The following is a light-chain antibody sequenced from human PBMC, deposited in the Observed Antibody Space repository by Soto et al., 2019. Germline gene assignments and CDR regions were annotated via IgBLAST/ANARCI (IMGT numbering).Light chain of an antibody. Sequence: QSVLTQPPSASGSPGQSVTISCTGTSSDVGGYNYVSWYQQHPGKAPKLMIYGVTKRPSGVPDRFSGSKSGNTASLTVSGLQAEDEADYYCSSYAGSNNVVVFGGGTKLTVL. CDR2: GVT. CDR1: SSDVGGYNY. J-gene: IGLJ2*01. CDR3: SSYAGSNNVVV. V-gene: IGLV2-8*01.